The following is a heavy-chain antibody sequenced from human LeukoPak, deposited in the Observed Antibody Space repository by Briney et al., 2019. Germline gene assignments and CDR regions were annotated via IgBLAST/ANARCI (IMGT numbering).Heavy chain of an antibody. V-gene: IGHV3-23*01. CDR1: GFTFNSFP. CDR3: ARGRISPDY. Sequence: GGSLRLSCAVSGFTFNSFPLSWVRQAPGKGLEWVSGINPSSGGTYFADSVKGRFNISRDNSKNTLYLEMDSLRAEGTAVYYCARGRISPDYWGQGTLVTVSS. J-gene: IGHJ4*02. D-gene: IGHD3-3*02. CDR2: INPSSGGT.